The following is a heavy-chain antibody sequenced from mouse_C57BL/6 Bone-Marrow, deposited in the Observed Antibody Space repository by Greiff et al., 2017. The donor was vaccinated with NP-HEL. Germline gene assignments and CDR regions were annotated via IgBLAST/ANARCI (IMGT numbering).Heavy chain of an antibody. Sequence: LVESGAELVRPGSSVKLSCKDSYFAFMASAMHWVKQRPGHGLEWIGSFTMYSDATEYSENFKGKATLTAHTSSSTAYMELSSLTSEDSAVYYCASSVDGYYSYAMDYWGQGTSVTVSS. D-gene: IGHD2-3*01. CDR2: FTMYSDAT. J-gene: IGHJ4*01. V-gene: IGHV1-49*01. CDR1: YFAFMASA. CDR3: ASSVDGYYSYAMDY.